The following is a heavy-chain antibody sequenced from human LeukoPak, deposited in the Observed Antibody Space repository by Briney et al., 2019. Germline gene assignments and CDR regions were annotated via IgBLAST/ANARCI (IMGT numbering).Heavy chain of an antibody. D-gene: IGHD6-19*01. CDR3: AKDSVYSSGWFDY. CDR2: ISGSGGST. J-gene: IGHJ4*02. Sequence: GGSLRLSCAAPGFTFSSYAMSWVRQAPGKGLEWVSAISGSGGSTYYADSVKGRFTISRDNSKNTLYLQMNSLRAEDTAVYYCAKDSVYSSGWFDYWGQGTLVTVSS. V-gene: IGHV3-23*01. CDR1: GFTFSSYA.